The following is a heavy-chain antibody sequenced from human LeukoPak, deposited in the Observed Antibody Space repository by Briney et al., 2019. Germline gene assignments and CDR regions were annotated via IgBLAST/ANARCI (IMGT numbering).Heavy chain of an antibody. D-gene: IGHD1-26*01. CDR1: GFTVSSKY. V-gene: IGHV3-66*01. CDR3: ARVQDSGLFRWF. J-gene: IGHJ4*02. CDR2: IYDDSST. Sequence: GGSLRLSCAASGFTVSSKYMSWVRQAPGKGLEWVSDIYDDSSTFYAGSVKGRFSISRDNSNNTLYLQMNSLRAEDTGVYYCARVQDSGLFRWFWGQGTLVTVSS.